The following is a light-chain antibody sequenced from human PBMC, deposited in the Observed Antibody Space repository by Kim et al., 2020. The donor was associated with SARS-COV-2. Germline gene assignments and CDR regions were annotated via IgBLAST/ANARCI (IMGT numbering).Light chain of an antibody. CDR3: QQYDNYPWT. Sequence: SASVGYRVSISCRASQSVSGWLAWYQQKPGRAPKVLIYDAFSLESGVPSRFSGSGSGTEFTLTISSLQPDDFATYYCQQYDNYPWTFGQGTKLEI. J-gene: IGKJ1*01. CDR2: DAF. CDR1: QSVSGW. V-gene: IGKV1-5*01.